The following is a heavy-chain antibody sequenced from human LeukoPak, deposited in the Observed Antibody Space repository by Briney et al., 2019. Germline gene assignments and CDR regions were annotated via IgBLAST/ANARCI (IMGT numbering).Heavy chain of an antibody. J-gene: IGHJ4*02. CDR1: GFTFSSYA. CDR2: ISGSGGST. Sequence: GGSLRLSCAASGFTFSSYAMSWVRQAPGKGLEWVSAISGSGGSTYYADSVKGRFTISRDNSKNTLYLQVNSLRAEDTAVYYCAKSPLAYCGGDCYPPADFDYWGQGTLVTVSS. CDR3: AKSPLAYCGGDCYPPADFDY. V-gene: IGHV3-23*01. D-gene: IGHD2-21*02.